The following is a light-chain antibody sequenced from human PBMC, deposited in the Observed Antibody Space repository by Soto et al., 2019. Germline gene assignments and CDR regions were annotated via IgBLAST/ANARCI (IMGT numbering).Light chain of an antibody. CDR1: SSDVGNYDL. CDR2: EVN. CDR3: CSYAGTSYV. Sequence: QSALTQPASVAGSPGQSITISCAGTSSDVGNYDLVSWYQHHPGKVPKLMIYEVNKRPSGVSNRFSASKSGNTASLTISGLQADDEADYYCCSYAGTSYVFGTGTKVTVL. J-gene: IGLJ1*01. V-gene: IGLV2-23*02.